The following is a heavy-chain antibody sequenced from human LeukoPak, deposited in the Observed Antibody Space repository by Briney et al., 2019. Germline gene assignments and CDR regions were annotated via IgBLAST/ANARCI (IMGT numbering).Heavy chain of an antibody. CDR1: GYTFTSYG. D-gene: IGHD4-17*01. J-gene: IGHJ5*02. CDR3: AREHTDYGDYGWFDP. Sequence: ASVKVSCKASGYTFTSYGISWVRQAPGQGLEWMGWISAYNGNTNYAQKLQGRDTMTTDTFTSTAYMELRSLRSDDTAVYYCAREHTDYGDYGWFDPWGQGTLVTVSS. CDR2: ISAYNGNT. V-gene: IGHV1-18*01.